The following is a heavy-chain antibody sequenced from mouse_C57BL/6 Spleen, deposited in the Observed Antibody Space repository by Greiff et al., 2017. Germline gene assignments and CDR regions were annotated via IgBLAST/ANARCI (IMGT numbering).Heavy chain of an antibody. CDR3: TDGYSGYFDV. D-gene: IGHD2-3*01. Sequence: EVHLVESGGGLVQPGGSMKLSCVASGFTFSNYWMNWVRQSPEKGLEWVAQIRLKSDNYATHYAESVKGRFTISRDDSKSSVYLQMNNLRAEDTGIYYCTDGYSGYFDVWGTGTTVTVSS. CDR1: GFTFSNYW. V-gene: IGHV6-3*01. J-gene: IGHJ1*03. CDR2: IRLKSDNYAT.